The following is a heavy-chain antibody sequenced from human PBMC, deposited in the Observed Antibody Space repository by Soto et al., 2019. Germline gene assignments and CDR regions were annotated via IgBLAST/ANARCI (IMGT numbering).Heavy chain of an antibody. V-gene: IGHV3-66*01. CDR2: ICSGDST. CDR1: GFTVSSNY. J-gene: IGHJ4*02. Sequence: EVQLVESGGGLVQPGGSLRLSCAASGFTVSSNYMNWVRQAPGKGLEWVSIICSGDSTYYADSVKGRFSISRDNSKNTLYLQMNSLRAEDTAVYYCARSWAVAGSYDYGGQGTLVTVSS. CDR3: ARSWAVAGSYDY. D-gene: IGHD6-19*01.